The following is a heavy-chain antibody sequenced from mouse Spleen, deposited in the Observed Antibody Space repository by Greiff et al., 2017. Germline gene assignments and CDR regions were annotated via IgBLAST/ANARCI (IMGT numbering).Heavy chain of an antibody. CDR3: ARSDGYYPY. J-gene: IGHJ3*01. CDR1: GYTFTSYW. D-gene: IGHD2-3*01. Sequence: QVQLQQPGAELVMPGASVKLSCKASGYTFTSYWMHWVKQRPGQGLEWIGEIDPSDSYTNYNQKFKGKATLTVDKSSSTAYMQLSSLTSEDSAVYYCARSDGYYPYWGQGTLVTVSA. V-gene: IGHV1-69*01. CDR2: IDPSDSYT.